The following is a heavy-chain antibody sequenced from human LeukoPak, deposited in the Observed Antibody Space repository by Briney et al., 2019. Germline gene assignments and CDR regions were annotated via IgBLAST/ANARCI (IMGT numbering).Heavy chain of an antibody. V-gene: IGHV3-49*04. CDR1: GFTFGDYA. CDR3: TRENSSGWYPNYFDY. J-gene: IGHJ4*02. Sequence: PGGSLRLSCIASGFTFGDYAMSWVRQAPGKGLEWVGFIRSKAYGGTTEYAASVKGRFTISRDDSKSIAYLQMNSLKTEDTAVYYCTRENSSGWYPNYFDYWGQGTLVTVSS. D-gene: IGHD6-19*01. CDR2: IRSKAYGGTT.